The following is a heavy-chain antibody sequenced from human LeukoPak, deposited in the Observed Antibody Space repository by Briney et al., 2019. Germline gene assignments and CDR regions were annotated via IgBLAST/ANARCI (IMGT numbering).Heavy chain of an antibody. CDR2: IKQDGSEK. V-gene: IGHV3-7*01. J-gene: IGHJ3*02. CDR1: GFTFSSYW. D-gene: IGHD6-13*01. Sequence: GGSLRLSCAASGFTFSSYWMSWVRQAPGKGLEWVANIKQDGSEKYYVDSVKGRFTITRDNAKNSLYLQMDSLRAEDTAVYYCARVGYEHAFDIWSEGTMLTVSS. CDR3: ARVGYEHAFDI.